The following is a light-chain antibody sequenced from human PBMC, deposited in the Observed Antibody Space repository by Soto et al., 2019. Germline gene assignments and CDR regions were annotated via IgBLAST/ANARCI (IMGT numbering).Light chain of an antibody. J-gene: IGKJ1*01. CDR2: AAS. CDR1: QGISNW. V-gene: IGKV1D-16*01. CDR3: QQYNSYWWT. Sequence: DIQMTQSPSSVSASVGDRVTITCRASQGISNWLAWYQQKPGKAPKLLIYAASSLQSGVPSRFGGSGSGTEFTLTISSLQPDDFATYYCQQYNSYWWTFGQGTKVDIK.